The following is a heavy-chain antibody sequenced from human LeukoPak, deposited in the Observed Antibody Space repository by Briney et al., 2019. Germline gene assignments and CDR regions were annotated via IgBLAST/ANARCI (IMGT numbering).Heavy chain of an antibody. D-gene: IGHD3-9*01. CDR3: ATILTGYYFPDY. V-gene: IGHV1-58*01. J-gene: IGHJ4*02. CDR2: IVVGSGNT. Sequence: SVKVSCKASGFTFTSSAVQWVRQARGQRLEWIGWIVVGSGNTNYAQKFQERVTITRDMSTSTAYMELSSLRSEDTAVYYCATILTGYYFPDYWGQGTLVTVST. CDR1: GFTFTSSA.